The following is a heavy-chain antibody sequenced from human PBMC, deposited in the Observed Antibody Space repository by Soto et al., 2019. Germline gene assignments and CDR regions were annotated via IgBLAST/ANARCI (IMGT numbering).Heavy chain of an antibody. Sequence: SLRLSCAASGFTVSSNYMSWVRQAPGKGLEWVSVIYSGGSTYYADSVKGRFTISRDNSKNTLYLQMNSLRAEDTAVYYCARVELERPWGLYAFDIWGQGTMVTVSS. V-gene: IGHV3-66*01. CDR1: GFTVSSNY. J-gene: IGHJ3*02. D-gene: IGHD1-1*01. CDR3: ARVELERPWGLYAFDI. CDR2: IYSGGST.